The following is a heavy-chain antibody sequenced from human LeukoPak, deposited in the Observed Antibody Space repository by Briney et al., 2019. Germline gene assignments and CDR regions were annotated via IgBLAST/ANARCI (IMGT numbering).Heavy chain of an antibody. V-gene: IGHV3-30-3*01. CDR2: ISYDGSNK. CDR3: AKEFYGDYFMKRYFDS. Sequence: GRSLRLSCAASGFTFSSYAMHWVRQAPGKGLEWVAVISYDGSNKYYADSVKGRFTISRDNSNSTLYVQMSSLETEDTAVYYCAKEFYGDYFMKRYFDSWGQGTLVTVSS. J-gene: IGHJ4*02. CDR1: GFTFSSYA. D-gene: IGHD4-17*01.